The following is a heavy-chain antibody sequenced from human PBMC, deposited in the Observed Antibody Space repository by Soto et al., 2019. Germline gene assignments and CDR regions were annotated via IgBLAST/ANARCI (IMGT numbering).Heavy chain of an antibody. Sequence: EVHLLESGGGLVQPGGSLRLSCSASGFPFRSYAMGWVRQAPGKGLEWVSGLSGGGSDTYYSDSVRGRFTISRDNSKNTLDLQMNSLRVEDAAGYFSAKDDSVEWFFPLDAWGQGTLGTGST. CDR1: GFPFRSYA. CDR2: LSGGGSDT. CDR3: AKDDSVEWFFPLDA. J-gene: IGHJ5*02. V-gene: IGHV3-23*01. D-gene: IGHD3-3*01.